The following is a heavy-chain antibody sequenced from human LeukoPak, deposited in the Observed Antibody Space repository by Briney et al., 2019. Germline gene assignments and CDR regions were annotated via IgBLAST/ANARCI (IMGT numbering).Heavy chain of an antibody. D-gene: IGHD3-22*01. J-gene: IGHJ4*02. CDR2: IRYDGSNK. Sequence: AGGSLRLSCAASGITVSSDYMSWVRQAPGKGLEWVAFIRYDGSNKYYADSVKGRFTISRDNSKNTLYLQMNSLRAEDTAVYYCAKDGGSSGWYYYDSSGYLFDYWGQGTLVTVSS. CDR3: AKDGGSSGWYYYDSSGYLFDY. V-gene: IGHV3-30*02. CDR1: GITVSSDY.